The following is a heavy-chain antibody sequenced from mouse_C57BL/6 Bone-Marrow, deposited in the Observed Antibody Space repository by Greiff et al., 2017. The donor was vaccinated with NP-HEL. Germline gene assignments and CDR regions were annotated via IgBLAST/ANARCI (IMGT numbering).Heavy chain of an antibody. CDR2: IYPRDGST. J-gene: IGHJ1*03. Sequence: QVQLQQSGPELVKPGASVKLSCKASGYTFTSYDINWVKQRPGPGLEWIGWIYPRDGSTKYNEKFKGKSTLTVDTSSSTAYMELHSLTSEDSAVYFCARYSNYGGWYFDVWGTGTTVTVSS. V-gene: IGHV1-85*01. D-gene: IGHD2-5*01. CDR1: GYTFTSYD. CDR3: ARYSNYGGWYFDV.